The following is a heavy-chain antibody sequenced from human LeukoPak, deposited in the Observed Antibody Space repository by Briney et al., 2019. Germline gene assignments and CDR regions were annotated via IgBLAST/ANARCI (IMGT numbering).Heavy chain of an antibody. D-gene: IGHD3-16*01. J-gene: IGHJ6*02. CDR3: ASLRGLRQPYGMNV. CDR1: GYSFSSYW. Sequence: ESLKISCQGSGYSFSSYWIAWVRQMPGKGLEWMGIIYPGDSDTRYSPSFEGPVTISVDKSISTAYLQWNRLKASDTAVYFCASLRGLRQPYGMNVWGQGTMVTVSS. CDR2: IYPGDSDT. V-gene: IGHV5-51*01.